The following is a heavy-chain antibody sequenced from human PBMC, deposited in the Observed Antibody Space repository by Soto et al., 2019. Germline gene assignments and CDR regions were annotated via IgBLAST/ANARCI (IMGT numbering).Heavy chain of an antibody. V-gene: IGHV3-33*01. Sequence: QVQLVESGGGVVQPGRSLRLSCAASGITFSKYGTHWVRQAPGKGLEWVAVIWYDGRDKYYADSVKGRFTISRDNSKNTLYLQMNSLTAHDTAVYYCVSGYGYFDNWGPGTLVTVSS. CDR2: IWYDGRDK. CDR3: VSGYGYFDN. CDR1: GITFSKYG. D-gene: IGHD3-22*01. J-gene: IGHJ4*02.